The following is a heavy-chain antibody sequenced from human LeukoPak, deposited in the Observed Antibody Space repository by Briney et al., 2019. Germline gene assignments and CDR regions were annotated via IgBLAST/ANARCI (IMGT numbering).Heavy chain of an antibody. CDR2: ISYDATYK. D-gene: IGHD3-10*01. Sequence: PGGSLRLSCAASGFTFSTYAMHWVRQAPGKGLEWVALISYDATYKYYADSVKGRFTISRDNSKNTLHLQMNSLRADDTALYYCMKEPNFGSGVDHWGQGTLVTVSS. J-gene: IGHJ4*02. CDR3: MKEPNFGSGVDH. V-gene: IGHV3-30*18. CDR1: GFTFSTYA.